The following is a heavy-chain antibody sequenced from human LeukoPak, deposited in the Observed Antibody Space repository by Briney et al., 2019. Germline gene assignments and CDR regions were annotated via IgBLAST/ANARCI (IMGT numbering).Heavy chain of an antibody. V-gene: IGHV4-34*01. CDR1: GGSFSGYY. Sequence: SETLSLTCAVYGGSFSGYYWSWIRQPPGKGLEWIGEINHSGSTNYNPSLKSRVTISVDTSKNQLSLKLSSVTAADTAVYYCARGGYCSSTSCLGLSYFDYWGQGTLVTVSS. CDR3: ARGGYCSSTSCLGLSYFDY. D-gene: IGHD2-2*01. CDR2: INHSGST. J-gene: IGHJ4*02.